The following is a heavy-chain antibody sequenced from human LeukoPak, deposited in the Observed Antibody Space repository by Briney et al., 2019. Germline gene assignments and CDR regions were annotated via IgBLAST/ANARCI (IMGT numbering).Heavy chain of an antibody. CDR1: GFIFSNAW. CDR3: TTGVRDSSGYYNFDY. V-gene: IGHV3-15*01. CDR2: IKSKTDGGTI. Sequence: GGSLRLSCAASGFIFSNAWMNWVRQSPGKGLEWVGRIKSKTDGGTIDYGAPVKGRFTISRDDSKNTLFLQMNSLKAEDTAMYHCTTGVRDSSGYYNFDYWGQGTLVTVSS. J-gene: IGHJ4*02. D-gene: IGHD3-22*01.